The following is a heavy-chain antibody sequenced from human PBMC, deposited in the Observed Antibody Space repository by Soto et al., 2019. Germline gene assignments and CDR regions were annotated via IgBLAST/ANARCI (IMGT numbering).Heavy chain of an antibody. V-gene: IGHV3-30*18. J-gene: IGHJ6*02. CDR1: GFTFSSYG. CDR3: AKARGGTYYYGMDV. Sequence: QVQLVESGGGVVQPGRSLRLSCAASGFTFSSYGMHWVRQAPGKGLEWVAVISYDGSNKYFADSVKGRFTISRDNSKNTLLVQMTSLRAGDTAVYYCAKARGGTYYYGMDVWGQGTTVTVSS. CDR2: ISYDGSNK. D-gene: IGHD3-10*01.